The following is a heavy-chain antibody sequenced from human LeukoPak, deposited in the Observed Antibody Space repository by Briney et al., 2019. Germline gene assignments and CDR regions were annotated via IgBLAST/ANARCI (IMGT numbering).Heavy chain of an antibody. D-gene: IGHD3-9*01. CDR2: ISAYNGNT. Sequence: GASVKVSCTASGYTFTSYGISWVRQAPGQGLEWMGWISAYNGNTNYAQKLQGRVTMTTDTSTSTAYMELRSLRSDDTAVYYCVRVRYFDWLFVPTWVPYYFDYWGQGTLVTVSS. CDR3: VRVRYFDWLFVPTWVPYYFDY. CDR1: GYTFTSYG. V-gene: IGHV1-18*01. J-gene: IGHJ4*02.